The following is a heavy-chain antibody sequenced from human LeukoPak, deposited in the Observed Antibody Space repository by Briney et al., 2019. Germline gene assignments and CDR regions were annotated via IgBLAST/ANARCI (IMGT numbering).Heavy chain of an antibody. V-gene: IGHV3-23*01. CDR1: GFTFSNYD. Sequence: GGSLRLSCAASGFTFSNYDMSWVRQAPVKELEWVSVISGRGGSTYYADSVKGRFTISRDNSKNTLYLQMNSLRAEDTAIYFCARDTSTYYDDNRPAYFDFWGQGTLDTVSS. D-gene: IGHD3-22*01. CDR2: ISGRGGST. CDR3: ARDTSTYYDDNRPAYFDF. J-gene: IGHJ4*02.